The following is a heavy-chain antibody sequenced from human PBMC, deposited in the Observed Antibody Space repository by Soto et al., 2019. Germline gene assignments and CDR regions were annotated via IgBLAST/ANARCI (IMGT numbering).Heavy chain of an antibody. Sequence: SVKVSCKASGGTFSSYAISWVRQAPGQGLERMGGIIPIFGTANYAQKFQGRVTITADESTSTAYMELSSLRSEDTAVYYCARAKASMTDYYYGMDVWGQGTTVTVSS. J-gene: IGHJ6*02. D-gene: IGHD2-21*02. CDR3: ARAKASMTDYYYGMDV. CDR2: IIPIFGTA. V-gene: IGHV1-69*13. CDR1: GGTFSSYA.